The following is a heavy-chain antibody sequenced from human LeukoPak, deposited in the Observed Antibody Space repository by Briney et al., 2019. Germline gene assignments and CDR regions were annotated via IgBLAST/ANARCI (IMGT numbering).Heavy chain of an antibody. Sequence: SQTLSLTCAISGDSVSSNSAAWNWIRQSPSRGLEWLGRTYYRSKWYNDYAVSVKSRITINPDTSKNQFSLKLSSVTAADTAVYYCARGGIPSDDWFDPWGQGTLVTASS. CDR3: ARGGIPSDDWFDP. J-gene: IGHJ5*02. CDR2: TYYRSKWYN. D-gene: IGHD2-21*02. CDR1: GDSVSSNSAA. V-gene: IGHV6-1*01.